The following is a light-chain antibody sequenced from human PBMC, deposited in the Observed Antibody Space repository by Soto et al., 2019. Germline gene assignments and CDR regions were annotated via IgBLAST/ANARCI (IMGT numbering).Light chain of an antibody. CDR1: SSNIGSNY. V-gene: IGLV1-47*01. J-gene: IGLJ1*01. Sequence: QCVLTQPPSASGTPGQRVTVSCSGSSSNIGSNYVYWYQQLPGTAPKLLIYRNNQRPSGVPDRFSGSKSGTSASLAISGLRSEDEADYYCAAWDDSLSAHVFGTGTRSPS. CDR3: AAWDDSLSAHV. CDR2: RNN.